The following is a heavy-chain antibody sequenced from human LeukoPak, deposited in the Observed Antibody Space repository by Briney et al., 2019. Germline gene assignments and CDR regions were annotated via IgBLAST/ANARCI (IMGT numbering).Heavy chain of an antibody. CDR2: ISGSGGST. D-gene: IGHD6-13*01. CDR1: GFTFSSYA. Sequence: GGSLRLSCAASGFTFSSYAMSWVRQAPGKGLEWVSAISGSGGSTYYADSVKGRFTISRGNSKNTLYLQMNSLRAEDTAVYYCAKDKGLYSSSSSVYWGQGTLVTVSS. V-gene: IGHV3-23*01. J-gene: IGHJ4*02. CDR3: AKDKGLYSSSSSVY.